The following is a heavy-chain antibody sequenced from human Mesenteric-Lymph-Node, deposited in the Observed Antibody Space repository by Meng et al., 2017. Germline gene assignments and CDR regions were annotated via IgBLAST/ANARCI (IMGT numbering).Heavy chain of an antibody. CDR3: ARGRFGENGY. V-gene: IGHV1-18*01. Sequence: VQWGQSGAEVKEPVASVKVSCKASGYTFTSYGISWVRQAPGQGLEWMGWISDHYGNTNYAQKFQGRVTMTTDTSTSTIYMELRSLRTDDTAVYYCARGRFGENGYWGQGTLVTVSS. CDR1: GYTFTSYG. CDR2: ISDHYGNT. D-gene: IGHD3-10*01. J-gene: IGHJ4*02.